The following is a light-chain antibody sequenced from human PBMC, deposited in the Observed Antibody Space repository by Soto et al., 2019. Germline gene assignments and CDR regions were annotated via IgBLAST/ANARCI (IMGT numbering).Light chain of an antibody. V-gene: IGKV3-20*01. CDR1: QSVSSSY. CDR3: QQYDSSPYT. CDR2: GAS. Sequence: IVLTQSPGTLSLSPGERVTLSCRASQSVSSSYLAWYQQKLGQAPRLLIYGASSRATGIPDRFSGSGSGTDFTLTISRLEPEDFAVYYCQQYDSSPYTFGQGTKVDIK. J-gene: IGKJ2*01.